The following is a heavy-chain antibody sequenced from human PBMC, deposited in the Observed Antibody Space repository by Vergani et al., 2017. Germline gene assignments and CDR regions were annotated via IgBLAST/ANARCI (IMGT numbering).Heavy chain of an antibody. CDR3: ARNSASGITMVRGVILPRY. CDR2: ISGSGGST. D-gene: IGHD3-10*01. Sequence: EVHLLESGGGLRQPGGSLKLSCAASGFTFSTYAMSWVRQVPGKGLEWVSAISGSGGSTYYADSVKGPFTISRDNSKNTLYLQMNSLRAEDTAVYYCARNSASGITMVRGVILPRYWGQGTLVTVSS. J-gene: IGHJ4*02. CDR1: GFTFSTYA. V-gene: IGHV3-23*01.